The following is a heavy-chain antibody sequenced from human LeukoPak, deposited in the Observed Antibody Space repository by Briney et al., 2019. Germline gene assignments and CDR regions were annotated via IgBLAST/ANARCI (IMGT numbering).Heavy chain of an antibody. V-gene: IGHV1-2*02. Sequence: ASVKVSCKASGYTFTAYYMHWVRQAPGQGLEWMGWINPNSGGTNYAQKFQGRVTMTRDTSISTAYMELSRLRSDDTAVYYCARDPPYDSSGYYFDYWGQGTLVTVSS. J-gene: IGHJ4*02. CDR1: GYTFTAYY. CDR2: INPNSGGT. D-gene: IGHD3-22*01. CDR3: ARDPPYDSSGYYFDY.